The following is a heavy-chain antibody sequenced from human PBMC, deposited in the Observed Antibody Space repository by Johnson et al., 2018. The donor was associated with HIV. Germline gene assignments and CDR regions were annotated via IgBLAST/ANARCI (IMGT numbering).Heavy chain of an antibody. V-gene: IGHV3-30*03. CDR2: ISYDGNNK. J-gene: IGHJ3*02. CDR1: GFTFSSYG. Sequence: QVQLVESGGGVVQPGRSLRLSCAASGFTFSSYGMHWVRQAPGKGLEWVAVISYDGNNKYYADSLKGRFTISRDNSKNTLYLQMNSLRAEDTAVYYCARDFGLFLGKDDAFDIWGQGTMVTVSS. D-gene: IGHD7-27*01. CDR3: ARDFGLFLGKDDAFDI.